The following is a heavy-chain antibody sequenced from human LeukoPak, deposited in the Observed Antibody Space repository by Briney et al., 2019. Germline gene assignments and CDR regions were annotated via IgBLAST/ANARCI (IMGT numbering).Heavy chain of an antibody. CDR2: IYDRGIT. J-gene: IGHJ2*01. V-gene: IGHV4-39*07. Sequence: SETLSLTCTVSGGSISRSNYFWGWIRQPPGKGLESIMSIYDRGITDYSRCLKSRVTISVDTSKNQFSLKLSSVTAADRAVYFCARPSNTYIYDGRVGYLDIWGRGTLVTVSS. CDR3: ARPSNTYIYDGRVGYLDI. D-gene: IGHD3-22*01. CDR1: GGSISRSNYF.